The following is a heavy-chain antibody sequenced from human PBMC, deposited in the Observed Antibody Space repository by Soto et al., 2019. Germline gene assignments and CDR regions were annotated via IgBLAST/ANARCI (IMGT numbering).Heavy chain of an antibody. J-gene: IGHJ5*02. Sequence: PVGSLRLSCAASGFTFSSYGMHWVRQAPGKGLEWVAVISYDGSNKYYADSVKGRFTISRDNSKNTLYLQMNSLRAEDTAVYYCAKDQRRYFDWLSNWFDPWGQGTLVTVSS. CDR1: GFTFSSYG. CDR3: AKDQRRYFDWLSNWFDP. V-gene: IGHV3-30*18. CDR2: ISYDGSNK. D-gene: IGHD3-9*01.